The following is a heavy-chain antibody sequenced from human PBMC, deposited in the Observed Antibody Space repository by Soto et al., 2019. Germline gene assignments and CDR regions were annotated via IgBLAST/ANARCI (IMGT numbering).Heavy chain of an antibody. CDR2: IIPIFGTA. CDR1: GGTFSSYA. V-gene: IGHV1-69*06. J-gene: IGHJ6*04. Sequence: ASVKVSCKASGGTFSSYAISWVRQAPGQGLEWMGGIIPIFGTATYAQKFQGRVTITADKSTSTAYMELSSLRSEDTAVYYCARDFLSVAGIYYYGREGWGKGNTVIVSS. D-gene: IGHD6-19*01. CDR3: ARDFLSVAGIYYYGREG.